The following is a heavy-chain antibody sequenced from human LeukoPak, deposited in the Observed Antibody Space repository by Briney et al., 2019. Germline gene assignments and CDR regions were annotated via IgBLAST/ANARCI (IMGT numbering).Heavy chain of an antibody. V-gene: IGHV3-11*04. CDR2: ISGSGTIT. CDR3: VRILEGYSYYMDA. Sequence: PGRPLRLSCAASGFTFSDYYMAWIRQAPGKGLNWVSYISGSGTITYYADSLKGRFTISRDNAKNSLFLQMDSLRAEDTAVYYCVRILEGYSYYMDAWGKGTTVIVSS. CDR1: GFTFSDYY. J-gene: IGHJ6*03.